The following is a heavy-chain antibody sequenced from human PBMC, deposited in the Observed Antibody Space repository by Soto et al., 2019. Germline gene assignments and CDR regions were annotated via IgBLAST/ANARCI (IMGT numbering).Heavy chain of an antibody. CDR3: ARSYYYDSTGCYRTFDY. V-gene: IGHV3-23*01. Sequence: PGGSLRLSCAASGFIFNDYAMSWVRQAPGQGLEWVSVVGPSGASTFYADSVRGRFTISRDNSENTLYLQMNSLRAADTALYFCARSYYYDSTGCYRTFDYWGPGTLVTVSS. CDR2: VGPSGAST. D-gene: IGHD3-22*01. J-gene: IGHJ4*02. CDR1: GFIFNDYA.